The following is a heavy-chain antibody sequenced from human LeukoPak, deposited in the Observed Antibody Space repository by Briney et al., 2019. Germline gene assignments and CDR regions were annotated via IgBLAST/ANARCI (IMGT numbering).Heavy chain of an antibody. CDR1: GFTFRNYW. CDR2: IKQDGSEK. Sequence: GGSLRLSCAASGFTFRNYWMSWVRQAPGKGLEWVANIKQDGSEKYYVDSVKGRFTISRDSSKNTLYLQMNSLRAEDTAVYYCAKPYDILTGYYQSGTGHFDYWGQGTLVTVSS. CDR3: AKPYDILTGYYQSGTGHFDY. J-gene: IGHJ4*02. V-gene: IGHV3-7*01. D-gene: IGHD3-9*01.